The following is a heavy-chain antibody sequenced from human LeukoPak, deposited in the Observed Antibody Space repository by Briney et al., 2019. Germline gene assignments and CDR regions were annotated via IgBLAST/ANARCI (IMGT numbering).Heavy chain of an antibody. V-gene: IGHV1-24*01. J-gene: IGHJ4*02. CDR2: FDPEDGET. Sequence: GASVKVSCKVSGYTLTELSMHWVRQAPGKGLERMGGFDPEDGETIYAQKFQGRVTMTEYTSTDTAYMELSSMRSDDTAVYYCVTADRGYLGRQFDYWGQGTLVTVSS. D-gene: IGHD1-26*01. CDR3: VTADRGYLGRQFDY. CDR1: GYTLTELS.